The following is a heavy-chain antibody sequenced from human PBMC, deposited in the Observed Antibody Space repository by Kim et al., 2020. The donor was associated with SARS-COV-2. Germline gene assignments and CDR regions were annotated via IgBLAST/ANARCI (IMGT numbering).Heavy chain of an antibody. CDR2: ISYDGSNK. V-gene: IGHV3-30*18. CDR1: GFTFSSYG. CDR3: AKEAGSYYDSSGSSEAF. Sequence: GGSLRLSCAASGFTFSSYGMHWVRQAPGKGLEWVAVISYDGSNKYYADSVKGRFTISRDNSKNTLYLQMNSLRAEDTAVYYCAKEAGSYYDSSGSSEAF. J-gene: IGHJ3*01. D-gene: IGHD3-22*01.